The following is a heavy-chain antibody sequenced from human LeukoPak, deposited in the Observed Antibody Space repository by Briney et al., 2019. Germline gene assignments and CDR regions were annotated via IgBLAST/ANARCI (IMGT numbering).Heavy chain of an antibody. CDR1: GYSISSGYY. CDR2: IYYSGST. V-gene: IGHV4-38-2*02. J-gene: IGHJ5*02. CDR3: ARMKRLVIDYGSYNWFDP. D-gene: IGHD2-21*01. Sequence: PAETLSLTCTVSGYSISSGYYWGWIRPPPGKGLEGIGSIYYSGSTYYNPSLKSRVTISADTSKTPFSLKLSSVTAADTAVYYCARMKRLVIDYGSYNWFDPWGQGTLVTVSS.